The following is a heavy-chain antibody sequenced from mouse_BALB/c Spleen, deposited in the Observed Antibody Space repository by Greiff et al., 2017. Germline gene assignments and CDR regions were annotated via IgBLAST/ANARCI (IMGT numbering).Heavy chain of an antibody. V-gene: IGHV1-54*01. CDR2: INPGSGGT. CDR3: AKDRYDDYAMDY. CDR1: GYAFTNYL. Sequence: QVQLKQSGAELVRPGTSVKVSCKASGYAFTNYLIEWVKQRPGQGLEWIGVINPGSGGTNYNEKFKGKATLTADKSSSTAYMQLSSLTSDDSAVYFCAKDRYDDYAMDYWGQGTSVTVSS. D-gene: IGHD2-14*01. J-gene: IGHJ4*01.